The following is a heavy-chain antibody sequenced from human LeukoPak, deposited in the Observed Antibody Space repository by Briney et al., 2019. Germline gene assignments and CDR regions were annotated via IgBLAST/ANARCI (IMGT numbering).Heavy chain of an antibody. CDR1: GYTFTGYY. Sequence: GASVKVSCKASGYTFTGYYMHWVRQAPGQGLVWMGWINPNSGGTNYAQKFQGWVTMTRDTSISTAYMELSRLRSDDTAVYYCARDAGYSYGYVYFDYWGQGTLVTVSS. CDR2: INPNSGGT. D-gene: IGHD5-18*01. J-gene: IGHJ4*02. V-gene: IGHV1-2*04. CDR3: ARDAGYSYGYVYFDY.